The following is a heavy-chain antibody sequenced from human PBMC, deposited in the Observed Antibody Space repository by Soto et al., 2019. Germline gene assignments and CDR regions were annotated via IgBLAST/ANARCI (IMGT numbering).Heavy chain of an antibody. CDR2: INHSGST. J-gene: IGHJ4*02. Sequence: QVQLQQWGAGLLKPSETLSLTCAVYGGSFRGYYWSWIRQPPGKGLEWIGEINHSGSTNYNPSLKSRVTLSVDTSKNHFTLELSSVTAADTAVYYCARALACTGPLDYWGQGTLVTASS. CDR1: GGSFRGYY. V-gene: IGHV4-34*01. D-gene: IGHD6-19*01. CDR3: ARALACTGPLDY.